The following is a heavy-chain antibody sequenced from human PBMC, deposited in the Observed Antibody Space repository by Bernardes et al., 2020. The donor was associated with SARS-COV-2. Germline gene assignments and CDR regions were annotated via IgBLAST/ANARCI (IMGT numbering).Heavy chain of an antibody. CDR1: GYSFTSHW. V-gene: IGHV5-51*01. CDR2: IYPGDSDT. J-gene: IGHJ4*02. CDR3: ARPEIYSGYEN. Sequence: GESLKISCDAPGYSFTSHWIAWVRPIPGKGLEWMGTIYPGDSDTRYSPSFEGQVTISADKSISTAYLQWSSLKASDTAIYYCARPEIYSGYENWGQGTLVTVSS. D-gene: IGHD5-12*01.